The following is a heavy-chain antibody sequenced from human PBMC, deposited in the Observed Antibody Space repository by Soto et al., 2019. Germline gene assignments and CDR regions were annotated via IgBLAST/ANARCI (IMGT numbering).Heavy chain of an antibody. CDR1: GGTFSSYA. Sequence: SVKVSCKASGGTFSSYAISWVRQAPGQGLEWMGGIIPIFGAANYAQKFQGRVTITADESTSTAYMELSSLRSEDTAVYYCARDPRIAVAGLEDWFDPWGREPWSPSPQ. CDR3: ARDPRIAVAGLEDWFDP. D-gene: IGHD6-19*01. J-gene: IGHJ5*02. CDR2: IIPIFGAA. V-gene: IGHV1-69*13.